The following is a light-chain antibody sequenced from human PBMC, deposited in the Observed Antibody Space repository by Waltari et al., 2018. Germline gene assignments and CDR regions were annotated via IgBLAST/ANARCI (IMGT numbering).Light chain of an antibody. CDR1: SRSSTNT. V-gene: IGLV4-69*02. Sequence: LVLTQSPSASASLGASVKPPCTLDSRSSTNTAPWLQHHPEKGRRYLMKVNSDGSHTKGDDIPDRFSGSSSGAERYLTIASVQSEDEADYYCETGGHGTWVFGGGTKLTVL. CDR3: ETGGHGTWV. CDR2: VNSDGSH. J-gene: IGLJ3*02.